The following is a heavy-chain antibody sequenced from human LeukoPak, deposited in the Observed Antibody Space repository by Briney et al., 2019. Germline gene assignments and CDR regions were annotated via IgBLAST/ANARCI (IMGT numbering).Heavy chain of an antibody. CDR2: ISYDGSNK. D-gene: IGHD4-17*01. CDR1: GFTFNNYA. V-gene: IGHV3-30*18. CDR3: AKHQDGDYPFVY. J-gene: IGHJ4*02. Sequence: PGGSLRLSCAASGFTFNNYAMSWVRQAPGRGLEWVAVISYDGSNKYYADSVKGRFTISRDNSKNTLYLQMNSLRAEDTAVYYCAKHQDGDYPFVYWGQGTLVTVSS.